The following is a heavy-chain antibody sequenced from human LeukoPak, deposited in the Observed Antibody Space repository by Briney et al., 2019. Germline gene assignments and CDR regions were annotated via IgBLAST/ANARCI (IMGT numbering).Heavy chain of an antibody. CDR1: GFTLSSYG. V-gene: IGHV3-30*02. J-gene: IGHJ6*03. D-gene: IGHD3-3*01. CDR2: TRYDGSNK. CDR3: AKDGTGFWSGPYYYYYMDV. Sequence: GGSLRLSCAASGFTLSSYGMHWVRQAPGKGLEWVAFTRYDGSNKYYADSVKGRFTISRDNSKNTMYQQMNSMTAEDTTVYYCAKDGTGFWSGPYYYYYMDVWGKGTTVTVSS.